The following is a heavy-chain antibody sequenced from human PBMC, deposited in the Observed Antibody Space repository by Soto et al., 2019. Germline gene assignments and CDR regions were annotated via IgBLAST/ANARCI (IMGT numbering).Heavy chain of an antibody. CDR2: IRPYSGNT. CDR3: VRFASSGWYTGGY. D-gene: IGHD6-19*01. V-gene: IGHV1-18*01. CDR1: GYTFTNYD. Sequence: QIQLVQSGAEVKKPGASVKVSCKTSGYTFTNYDIGWVRQAPGQGREWMGWIRPYSGNTNYAQKLQDRVTMTTDTYTRTAYMDLRSLRSADTAMYYCVRFASSGWYTGGYWGQGTLVTVSS. J-gene: IGHJ4*02.